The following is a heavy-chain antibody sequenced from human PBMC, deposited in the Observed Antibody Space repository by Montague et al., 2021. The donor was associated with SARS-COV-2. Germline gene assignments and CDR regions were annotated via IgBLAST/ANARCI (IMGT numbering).Heavy chain of an antibody. D-gene: IGHD1-26*01. V-gene: IGHV6-1*01. J-gene: IGHJ4*02. Sequence: CPIPGESVSRNRAAWNWIRQSPSRGPEWLGRTYYRSKWYNDYAVSVKSRITINPDTSKNQISLQLNSVTPEDTAVYYCARTSASSDYWGQGTLVTVSS. CDR2: TYYRSKWYN. CDR1: GESVSRNRAA. CDR3: ARTSASSDY.